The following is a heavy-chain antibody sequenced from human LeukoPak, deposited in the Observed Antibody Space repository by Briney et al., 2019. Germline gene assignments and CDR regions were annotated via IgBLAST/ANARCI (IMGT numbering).Heavy chain of an antibody. CDR2: IKSKTDGGTT. V-gene: IGHV3-15*01. D-gene: IGHD3-16*01. CDR1: GFTFSNAW. Sequence: GGSLRLSCAASGFTFSNAWMSWVRQAPGKGLEWVGRIKSKTDGGTTDYAAPVKGRFTISRDDSKNTLYLQMNSLKTEDTAVHYCTSINYDYVWGDDYFDYWGQGTLVTVSS. J-gene: IGHJ4*02. CDR3: TSINYDYVWGDDYFDY.